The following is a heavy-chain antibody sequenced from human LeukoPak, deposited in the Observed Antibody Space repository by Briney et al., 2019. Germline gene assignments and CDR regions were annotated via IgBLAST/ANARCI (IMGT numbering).Heavy chain of an antibody. Sequence: SVKVSCKASGGTLNSDTLSWVRQAPAQGLEWVGRVIPVLGVTNYAQNFQGRVTITADKTTGTTHMELSSLKSEDTAMYYCASCAGSGCYTEAFDIWGQGTLAIVSS. CDR2: VIPVLGVT. CDR3: ASCAGSGCYTEAFDI. CDR1: GGTLNSDT. J-gene: IGHJ3*02. V-gene: IGHV1-69*02. D-gene: IGHD2-2*02.